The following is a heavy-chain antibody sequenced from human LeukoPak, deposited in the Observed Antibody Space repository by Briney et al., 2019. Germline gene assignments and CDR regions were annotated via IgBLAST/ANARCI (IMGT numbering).Heavy chain of an antibody. CDR2: ISGSGGST. V-gene: IGHV3-23*01. CDR3: AKGRIAAAGSRQPFDP. D-gene: IGHD6-13*01. Sequence: GGSLRLSCAASGFTFSSYAMSWVRQAPGKGLEWVSAISGSGGSTYYADSVKGRFTISRDNSKNTLYLQMNRLRAEDTAVYYCAKGRIAAAGSRQPFDPWGQGTLVTVSS. CDR1: GFTFSSYA. J-gene: IGHJ5*02.